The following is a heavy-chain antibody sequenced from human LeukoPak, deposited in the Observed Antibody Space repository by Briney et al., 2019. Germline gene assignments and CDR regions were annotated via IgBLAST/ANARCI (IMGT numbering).Heavy chain of an antibody. CDR2: INHSGST. Sequence: SETLSLTCAVYGGSFSGYYWSWIRQPPGKGLEWIGEINHSGSTNYNPSLKSRVTISVDTSKNQFSLKLSSVTAADTAVYYCARVMGAMVRGVISWFDPSGQGTLVTVSS. CDR1: GGSFSGYY. V-gene: IGHV4-34*01. J-gene: IGHJ5*02. CDR3: ARVMGAMVRGVISWFDP. D-gene: IGHD3-10*01.